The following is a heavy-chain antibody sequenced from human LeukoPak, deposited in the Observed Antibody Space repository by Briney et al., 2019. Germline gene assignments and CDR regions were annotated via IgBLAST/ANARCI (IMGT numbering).Heavy chain of an antibody. V-gene: IGHV3-21*04. D-gene: IGHD3-9*01. CDR2: ISSSSSYI. CDR1: GFTFSSYS. CDR3: AKESQTYYDIMTGYPNYYFDY. Sequence: GGSLRLSCAASGFTFSSYSMNWVRQAPGKGLEWVSSISSSSSYIYYADSVKGRFTISRDNSKNTLYLEMSSLRSDDTAVYYCAKESQTYYDIMTGYPNYYFDYWGQGTLVTVSS. J-gene: IGHJ4*02.